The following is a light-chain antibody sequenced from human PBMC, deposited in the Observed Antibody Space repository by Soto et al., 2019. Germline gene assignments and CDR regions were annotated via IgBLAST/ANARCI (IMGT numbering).Light chain of an antibody. CDR2: GAS. Sequence: EIVLTQSPGTLSLSPGERATLSCWASQSVSGNFLAWYQVKPGQAPRLVVYGASTRASGFPDRFSGSGSGTDFTLTISRLEPEDFAMYYCQQYGSSGTFGQGTKVDIK. J-gene: IGKJ1*01. CDR1: QSVSGNF. V-gene: IGKV3-20*01. CDR3: QQYGSSGT.